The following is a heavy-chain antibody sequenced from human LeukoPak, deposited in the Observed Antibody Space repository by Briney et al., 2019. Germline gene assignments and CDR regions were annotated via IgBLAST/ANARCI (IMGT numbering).Heavy chain of an antibody. J-gene: IGHJ4*02. CDR2: INYSSSTI. CDR1: GFTFSRYS. CDR3: ARPFCSSTSCYWFFDY. V-gene: IGHV3-48*04. Sequence: GGSLRLSCAASGFTFSRYSMNWVRQAPGKGLEWVSSINYSSSTIYYADSVKGRFTISRDNAKNSLYLQMNSLRAEDTAVYYCARPFCSSTSCYWFFDYWGQGTLVTVSS. D-gene: IGHD2-2*01.